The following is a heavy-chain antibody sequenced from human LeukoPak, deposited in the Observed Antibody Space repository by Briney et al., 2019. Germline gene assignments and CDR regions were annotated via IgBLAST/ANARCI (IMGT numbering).Heavy chain of an antibody. V-gene: IGHV3-21*01. Sequence: GGSLRLSCAASGFTFHSYTVRWVRQAPGKGLEWVSSISSSSSYIYYADSVKGRFTISRDNAKNSLYLQMNSLRAEDTAVHYCARDLIAAAGTAYWGQGTLVTVSS. CDR2: ISSSSSYI. D-gene: IGHD6-13*01. CDR3: ARDLIAAAGTAY. J-gene: IGHJ4*02. CDR1: GFTFHSYT.